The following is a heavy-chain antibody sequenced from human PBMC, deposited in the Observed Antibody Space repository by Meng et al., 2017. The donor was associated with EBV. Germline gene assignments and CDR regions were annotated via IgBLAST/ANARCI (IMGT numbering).Heavy chain of an antibody. CDR1: GGSISSFYY. Sequence: QLQLQESGPGQVXXXXXLXLTXTXSGGSISSFYYWGWIRQPPGRGLEWIGSVHYSGSTYYSPSLKSRITVSVDTSKNQFSLRLTSVTAADTAVYYCARPFPSWQSPRLDPFGAWGQGTLVTVSS. CDR2: VHYSGST. CDR3: ARPFPSWQSPRLDPFGA. V-gene: IGHV4-39*01. J-gene: IGHJ5*02. D-gene: IGHD6-19*01.